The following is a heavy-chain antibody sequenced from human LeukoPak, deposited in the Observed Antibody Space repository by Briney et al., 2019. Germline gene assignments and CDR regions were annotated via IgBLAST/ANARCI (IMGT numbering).Heavy chain of an antibody. CDR3: AVPDVRLLWFGESPGAFDI. V-gene: IGHV3-23*01. D-gene: IGHD3-10*01. CDR2: ISGSGGST. Sequence: GGSLRLSCAASGFTFSSYAMSWVRQAPGKGLEWVSSISGSGGSTYYADSVKGRFTISRDNSKNTLYLQMNSLRAEDTAVYYCAVPDVRLLWFGESPGAFDIWGQGTMVTVSS. CDR1: GFTFSSYA. J-gene: IGHJ3*02.